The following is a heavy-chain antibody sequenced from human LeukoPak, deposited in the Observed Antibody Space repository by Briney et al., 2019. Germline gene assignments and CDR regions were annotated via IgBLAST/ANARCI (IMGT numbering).Heavy chain of an antibody. Sequence: ASETLSLTCTVSGGSISSDDYYWSWIRQPPGKGLEWIAYIYYSGSTYYNPSLKSRVTISVDTSKNQFSLKLSSVTAADTAVYYCARVGRIVGAAQDAFDIWSQGTMVTVSS. J-gene: IGHJ3*02. CDR3: ARVGRIVGAAQDAFDI. CDR2: IYYSGST. D-gene: IGHD1-26*01. CDR1: GGSISSDDYY. V-gene: IGHV4-30-4*08.